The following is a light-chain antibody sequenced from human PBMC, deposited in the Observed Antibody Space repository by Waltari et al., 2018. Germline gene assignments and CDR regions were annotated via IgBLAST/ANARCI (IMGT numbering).Light chain of an antibody. Sequence: HSALTQPASVSGSPGQSITIPCSGSSSDAGGYNYVSWYLHYPAQAPKLIIYDVSQRPSEISGRFAGSKSGSTASLTISGLQAEDEADYYCSSYTSSNTVVFGGGTKVTVL. V-gene: IGLV2-14*03. CDR3: SSYTSSNTVV. J-gene: IGLJ2*01. CDR1: SSDAGGYNY. CDR2: DVS.